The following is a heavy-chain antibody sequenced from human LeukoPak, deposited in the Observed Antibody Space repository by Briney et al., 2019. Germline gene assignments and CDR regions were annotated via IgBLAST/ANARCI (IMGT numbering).Heavy chain of an antibody. Sequence: PSETLSLTCTVSGGSISSYYWSWIRQPAGKGLEWIGRIYTSGSTNYNPSLKSRVTMSVDTSKNQFSLKLSSVTAADTAVYCCAREGGVIAARRRFDYWGQGTLVTVSS. V-gene: IGHV4-4*07. J-gene: IGHJ4*02. CDR3: AREGGVIAARRRFDY. D-gene: IGHD6-6*01. CDR2: IYTSGST. CDR1: GGSISSYY.